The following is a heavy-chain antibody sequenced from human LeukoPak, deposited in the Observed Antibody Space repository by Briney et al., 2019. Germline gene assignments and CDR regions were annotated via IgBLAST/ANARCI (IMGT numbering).Heavy chain of an antibody. V-gene: IGHV3-48*02. CDR1: GXTFNTYS. CDR3: ARDKYSTIDY. CDR2: ISSSSSTI. Sequence: PGGSLRLSCAASGXTFNTYSMHWVRQAAGKGLEWLSYISSSSSTIYYADSLKGRFTISRDNAKSSLYLQMNSLRDEDTALYFCARDKYSTIDYWGQGTLVTVSS. J-gene: IGHJ4*02. D-gene: IGHD6-6*01.